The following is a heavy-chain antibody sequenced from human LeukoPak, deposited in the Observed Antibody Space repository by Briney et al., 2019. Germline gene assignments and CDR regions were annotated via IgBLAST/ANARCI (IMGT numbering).Heavy chain of an antibody. V-gene: IGHV3-15*01. CDR3: TTAFYGSGSYPYYFDY. CDR1: GFTFSNAW. J-gene: IGHJ4*02. D-gene: IGHD3-10*01. CDR2: IKSKTDGGTT. Sequence: GGSLRLSCAASGFTFSNAWMSWVRQAPGKGLEWVGRIKSKTDGGTTDYAAPVKGRFTISRDDSKNTLYLQMNSLKTEDTAVYYCTTAFYGSGSYPYYFDYWGQGTLVTVSS.